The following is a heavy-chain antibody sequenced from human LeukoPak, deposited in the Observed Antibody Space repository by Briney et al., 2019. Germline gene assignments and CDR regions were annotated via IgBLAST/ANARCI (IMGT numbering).Heavy chain of an antibody. CDR2: IWYDGSNK. Sequence: GGSLRLSCAASGFTFSSYGMHWVRQAPGKGLEWVAVIWYDGSNKYYADSVKGRFTISRDNSKNTLYLQMNSLRTEDTAVYYCTTYQLWYFDLWGRGTLVTVSS. J-gene: IGHJ2*01. CDR1: GFTFSSYG. CDR3: TTYQLWYFDL. V-gene: IGHV3-33*01. D-gene: IGHD2-2*01.